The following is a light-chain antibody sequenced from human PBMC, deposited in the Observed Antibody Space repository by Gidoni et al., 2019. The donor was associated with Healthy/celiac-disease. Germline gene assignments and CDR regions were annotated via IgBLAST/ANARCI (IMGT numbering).Light chain of an antibody. CDR3: QQLNSYPRT. CDR2: AAS. V-gene: IGKV1-9*01. Sequence: DIQLTQSPSILSASVGDRVTITCRASQGISSYLAWYQQKPGKAPKLLIYAASTLQSGVPSRLSGSGSGTECTLTISSLQTEDFATYYCQQLNSYPRTFGQGTKVEIK. CDR1: QGISSY. J-gene: IGKJ1*01.